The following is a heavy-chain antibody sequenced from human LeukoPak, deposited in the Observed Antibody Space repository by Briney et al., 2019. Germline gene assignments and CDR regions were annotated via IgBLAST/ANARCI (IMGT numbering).Heavy chain of an antibody. Sequence: ASVRVSCKASGGSFSSDAICWVRQAPGQGLEWMGRIIPIFGTANYAQKFQGRVTITADESTSTAYMELSSLRSEDTAVYYCAREVKSSSWPSTFDYWGQGTLVTVSS. CDR1: GGSFSSDA. CDR3: AREVKSSSWPSTFDY. D-gene: IGHD6-13*01. V-gene: IGHV1-69*13. CDR2: IIPIFGTA. J-gene: IGHJ4*02.